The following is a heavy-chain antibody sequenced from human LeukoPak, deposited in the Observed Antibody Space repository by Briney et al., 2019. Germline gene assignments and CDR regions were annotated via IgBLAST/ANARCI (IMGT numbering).Heavy chain of an antibody. CDR3: ARVGDHYHWNLDL. CDR1: GFTISTKY. V-gene: IGHV3-53*01. CDR2: IYSGGTT. D-gene: IGHD3-10*01. Sequence: GGSLRLSCAASGFTISTKYMNWVRQAPGKGLEWVSIIYSGGTTYYADSVKGRFTISRDTPKNTVSLQMNSLRAEDTAVYFCARVGDHYHWNLDLWGRGTLVTVSS. J-gene: IGHJ2*01.